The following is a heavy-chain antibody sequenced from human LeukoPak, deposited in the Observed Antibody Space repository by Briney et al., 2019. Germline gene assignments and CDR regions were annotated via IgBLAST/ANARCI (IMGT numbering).Heavy chain of an antibody. CDR3: ARESPYTTYDAFDI. J-gene: IGHJ3*02. CDR2: INGDGRNI. V-gene: IGHV3-74*01. D-gene: IGHD2/OR15-2a*01. Sequence: GGSLRLSCVASGFTFSSYWMHWVRQDPRKGLVWVSRINGDGRNINYADSVRGRFTISRDNAKNTLYLQMNTLRVEDTAVYYCARESPYTTYDAFDIWGQGTMVTVSS. CDR1: GFTFSSYW.